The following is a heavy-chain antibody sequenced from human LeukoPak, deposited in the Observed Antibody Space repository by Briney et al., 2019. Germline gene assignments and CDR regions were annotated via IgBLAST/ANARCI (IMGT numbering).Heavy chain of an antibody. D-gene: IGHD4-17*01. V-gene: IGHV3-30*14. Sequence: GGSLRLSCAASGFTFSSYAMHWVRQAPGKGLEWVAVISYDGSNKYYADSVKGRFTISRDTSKNTLYLQINSLRVEDTAVYYCIVFGDSNHWGQGTLVTVSS. CDR2: ISYDGSNK. CDR3: IVFGDSNH. CDR1: GFTFSSYA. J-gene: IGHJ5*02.